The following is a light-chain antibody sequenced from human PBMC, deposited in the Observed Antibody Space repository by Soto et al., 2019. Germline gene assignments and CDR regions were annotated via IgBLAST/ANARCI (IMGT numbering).Light chain of an antibody. CDR1: QSVSSXH. J-gene: IGKJ1*01. CDR2: GAS. V-gene: IGKV3-20*01. CDR3: QRYGS. Sequence: PGERATLSCRASQSVSSXHXAWXXXXXGXXPRLLIYGASSRATGIPDRFSGSGSGTEFTLTISRLEPEDFAVYYCQRYGSFGQGNKVEIK.